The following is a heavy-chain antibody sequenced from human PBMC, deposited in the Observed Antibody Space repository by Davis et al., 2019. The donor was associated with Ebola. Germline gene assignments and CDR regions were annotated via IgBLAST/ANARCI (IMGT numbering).Heavy chain of an antibody. CDR1: GFTVSSNY. CDR2: IYSGGST. J-gene: IGHJ4*02. V-gene: IGHV3-53*01. CDR3: ASRLGILDY. D-gene: IGHD7-27*01. Sequence: GESLKISCAASGFTVSSNYMSWVRQAPGKGLEWVSVIYSGGSTYYADSVKGRFTISRDNSKNTLYLQMNSLRAEDTAVYYCASRLGILDYWGQGTLVTVSS.